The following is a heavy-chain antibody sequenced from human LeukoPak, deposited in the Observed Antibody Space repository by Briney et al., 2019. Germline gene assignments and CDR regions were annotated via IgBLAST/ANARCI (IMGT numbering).Heavy chain of an antibody. D-gene: IGHD3-22*01. J-gene: IGHJ4*02. Sequence: AGGSLRLSCAASGFTFSSYGMHWVRQAPGKGLEWVAVISYDGSNKYYADSVKGRFTISRDNSKNTLYLQMNSLRAEDTAVYYCAKDYYDSSRRSGYFDYWGQGTLVTVSS. V-gene: IGHV3-30*18. CDR2: ISYDGSNK. CDR3: AKDYYDSSRRSGYFDY. CDR1: GFTFSSYG.